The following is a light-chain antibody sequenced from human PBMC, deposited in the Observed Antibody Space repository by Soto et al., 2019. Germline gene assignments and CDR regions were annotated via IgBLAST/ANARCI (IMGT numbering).Light chain of an antibody. V-gene: IGLV2-8*01. CDR3: GSFVGGTTLI. CDR1: GSDVGAYNY. Sequence: QSALTQSPSASGSRGQSVTISCSGTGSDVGAYNYLSWYQHHPGKAPKLIIYEVIKRPSGVPDRFSGSKSGTTASLTVSGLQTEDEAVYYCGSFVGGTTLIFGGGTKLTVL. J-gene: IGLJ2*01. CDR2: EVI.